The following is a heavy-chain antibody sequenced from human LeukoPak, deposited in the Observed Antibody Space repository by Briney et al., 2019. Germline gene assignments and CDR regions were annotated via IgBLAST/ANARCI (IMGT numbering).Heavy chain of an antibody. CDR3: AKVQYLYGSESKILHATFDY. D-gene: IGHD3-10*01. Sequence: GGSLRLSCAASGFTFDDYAMHWVRQAPGKGLEWVSGISWNSGSLGYAESVKGRFSISRDNAKNSLYLQMNSLRGDDTAFYYCAKVQYLYGSESKILHATFDYWGQGILVTVSS. CDR1: GFTFDDYA. V-gene: IGHV3-9*01. CDR2: ISWNSGSL. J-gene: IGHJ4*02.